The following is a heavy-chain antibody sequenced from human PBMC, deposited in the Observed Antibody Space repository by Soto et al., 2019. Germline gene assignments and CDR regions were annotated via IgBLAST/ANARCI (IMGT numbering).Heavy chain of an antibody. CDR1: GYSFTSLD. J-gene: IGHJ4*02. CDR2: MEPSSGKT. Sequence: ASVKVSCKASGYSFTSLDINWLRQTTGQGLEWMGWMEPSSGKTGYAQRFQDRVTMTRDTSINTAYMELRSLTSDDTACYYCARGVTAGVDYWGQGTLVTVSS. V-gene: IGHV1-8*01. D-gene: IGHD3-10*01. CDR3: ARGVTAGVDY.